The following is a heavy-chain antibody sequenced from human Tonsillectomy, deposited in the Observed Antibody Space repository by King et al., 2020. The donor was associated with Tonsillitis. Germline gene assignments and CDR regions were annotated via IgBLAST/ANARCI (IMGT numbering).Heavy chain of an antibody. CDR2: ISGSGGST. D-gene: IGHD1-1*01. CDR3: AKTSYGTWQRFDP. Sequence: VQLVESGGGLVQPGGSLRLSCAASGVTFSSYAMSWVRQAPGKGLEWVAGISGSGGSTYHADSVKGRFTISRDNSKNTLYLQMNSLRAEDTAVYYCAKTSYGTWQRFDPWGQGTLVTVSS. V-gene: IGHV3-23*04. CDR1: GVTFSSYA. J-gene: IGHJ5*02.